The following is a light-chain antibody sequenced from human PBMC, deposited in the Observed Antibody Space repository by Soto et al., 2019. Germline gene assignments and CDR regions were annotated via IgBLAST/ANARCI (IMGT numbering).Light chain of an antibody. CDR1: SSDVGAYKY. Sequence: QSAMTQPASVSVSPGRSVTLSCPGTSSDVGAYKYVSWYQQHPGKAPKLMIYEVSNRPSGVSNRFSGSKSGNTASLTISGLQADDEAYYHCNSYAVDIIRLVFGTGTKLTV. CDR2: EVS. CDR3: NSYAVDIIRLV. J-gene: IGLJ1*01. V-gene: IGLV2-14*01.